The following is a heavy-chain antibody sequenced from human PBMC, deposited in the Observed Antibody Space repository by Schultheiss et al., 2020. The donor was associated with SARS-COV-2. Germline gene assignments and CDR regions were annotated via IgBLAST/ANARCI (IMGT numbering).Heavy chain of an antibody. V-gene: IGHV4-61*01. CDR1: GDSISNPSYY. CDR2: IYYSGST. J-gene: IGHJ5*02. Sequence: SETLSLTCTVSGDSISNPSYYWAWIRQPPGKGLEWIGYIYYSGSTNYNPSLKSRVTISVDTSKNQFSLKLSSVTAADTAVYYCARVTRGFDPWGQGTLVTVSS. CDR3: ARVTRGFDP.